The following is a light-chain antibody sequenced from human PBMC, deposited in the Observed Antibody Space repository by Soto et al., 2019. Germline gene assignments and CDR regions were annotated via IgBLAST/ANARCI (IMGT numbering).Light chain of an antibody. Sequence: EIVLTQSPGTLSLSPGERATLSCRASQSVSNSYLAWYHQKPGQAPRLLIYGASSRATGIPDRFSGSGSGTDFPLTISRLEPEDFAVYYCQQYGNSPFTFGPGTKVDIK. CDR2: GAS. CDR3: QQYGNSPFT. V-gene: IGKV3-20*01. CDR1: QSVSNSY. J-gene: IGKJ3*01.